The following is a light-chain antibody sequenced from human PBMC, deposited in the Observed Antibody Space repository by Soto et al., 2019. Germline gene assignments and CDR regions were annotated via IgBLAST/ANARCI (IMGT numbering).Light chain of an antibody. CDR3: QQRFSWPPT. J-gene: IGKJ4*01. CDR1: QSVSRY. CDR2: DTS. V-gene: IGKV3-11*01. Sequence: EMGLTQSPATLSLSPGDRATLSCRASQSVSRYLAWYQQNPGQAPRLLIHDTSTRATGVPDTLSGSGSGTEVTLTISSLAPEDSAMDYCQQRFSWPPTFGGGTHVEIK.